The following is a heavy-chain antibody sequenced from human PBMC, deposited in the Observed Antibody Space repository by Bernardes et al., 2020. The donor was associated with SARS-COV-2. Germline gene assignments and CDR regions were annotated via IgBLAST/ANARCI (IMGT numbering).Heavy chain of an antibody. Sequence: GGSLRLSCAASGFTFRSYVMSWVRQAPGQGLEWVSSISGSGDTTDYADSVKGRFTISRDNSKNTLYLQMNSLRAEDTAVYYCAKDRRDPSYCSGGSCYPDYWGQGTLVTVSS. V-gene: IGHV3-23*01. J-gene: IGHJ4*02. D-gene: IGHD2-15*01. CDR2: ISGSGDTT. CDR1: GFTFRSYV. CDR3: AKDRRDPSYCSGGSCYPDY.